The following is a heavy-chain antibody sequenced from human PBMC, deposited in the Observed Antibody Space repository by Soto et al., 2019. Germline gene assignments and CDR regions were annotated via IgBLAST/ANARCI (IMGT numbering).Heavy chain of an antibody. CDR1: GGTFSSYA. Sequence: SVKVSCKASGGTFSSYAISWVRQAPGQGLEWMGGIIPIFGTANYAQKFQGRVTITADESTSTAYMELSSLRSEDTAVYYCARRIAEVRGLNWFDSWGQGTLVTVSS. CDR3: ARRIAEVRGLNWFDS. CDR2: IIPIFGTA. V-gene: IGHV1-69*13. D-gene: IGHD6-13*01. J-gene: IGHJ5*01.